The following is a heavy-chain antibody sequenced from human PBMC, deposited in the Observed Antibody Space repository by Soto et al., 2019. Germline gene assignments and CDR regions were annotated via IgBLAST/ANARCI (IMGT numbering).Heavy chain of an antibody. CDR2: IYPGDSDT. CDR3: ARHGWEDYYDSSGYQDAFDI. D-gene: IGHD3-22*01. V-gene: IGHV5-51*01. Sequence: GESLQISCKGSGYSFTSYWIGCVRQMPGKGLEWMGIIYPGDSDTRYSPSFQGQVTISADKSISTAYLQWSSLKASDTAMYYCARHGWEDYYDSSGYQDAFDIWGKGTMVTVSS. CDR1: GYSFTSYW. J-gene: IGHJ3*02.